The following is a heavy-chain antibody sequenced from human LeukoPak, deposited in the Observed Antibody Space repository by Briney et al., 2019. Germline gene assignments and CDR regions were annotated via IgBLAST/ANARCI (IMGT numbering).Heavy chain of an antibody. CDR3: AKTLYCSSTSCMKTFDY. J-gene: IGHJ4*02. CDR2: ISSSSSHI. D-gene: IGHD2-2*01. V-gene: IGHV3-21*01. Sequence: GGSLRLSCAASGFTFSSYSMNWVRQAPGKGLEWVSSISSSSSHIYYADSVKGRFTISRDNAKNSLYLQMNSLRDEDTAVYFCAKTLYCSSTSCMKTFDYWGQGTLVTVSS. CDR1: GFTFSSYS.